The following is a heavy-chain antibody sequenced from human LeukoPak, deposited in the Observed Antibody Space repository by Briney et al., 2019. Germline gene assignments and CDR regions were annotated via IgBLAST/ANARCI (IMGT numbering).Heavy chain of an antibody. Sequence: GGSLRLFCAASGFTFSSYAMSWLRQAPGKGLEWVSDISDSGDHTLYADSEKGRFTISRDNSKNTVYLQMNSLRAEDTAVYYSAKPDCTSSSCYTIDSWGQGTLVTVSS. V-gene: IGHV3-23*01. J-gene: IGHJ4*02. CDR1: GFTFSSYA. CDR2: ISDSGDHT. D-gene: IGHD2-2*02. CDR3: AKPDCTSSSCYTIDS.